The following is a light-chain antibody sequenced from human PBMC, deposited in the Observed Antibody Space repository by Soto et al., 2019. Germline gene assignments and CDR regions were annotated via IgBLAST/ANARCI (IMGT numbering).Light chain of an antibody. Sequence: QSVLTQPASVSGSPGQSITISCTGTSGDVGVYNYVSWYQQHPGKAPKVMIYDVSSRPSEISNRFSGSKSGNTASLTISGLQAEDEADYYCYSNTDTGGGVFGTGTKVTVL. J-gene: IGLJ1*01. CDR1: SGDVGVYNY. V-gene: IGLV2-14*01. CDR2: DVS. CDR3: YSNTDTGGGV.